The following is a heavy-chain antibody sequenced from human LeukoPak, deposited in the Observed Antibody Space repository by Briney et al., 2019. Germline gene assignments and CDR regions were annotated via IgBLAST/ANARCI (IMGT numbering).Heavy chain of an antibody. V-gene: IGHV1-18*01. CDR2: ISAYNGNT. Sequence: ASVKVSCKASGYTFTSYGISWVRQAPGQGLEWMGWISAYNGNTNYAQKLQGRVTMTTDTSTSTAYMELRSLRSDDTAMYYCARSDYYDSSGSYWGQGTLVTVSS. CDR3: ARSDYYDSSGSY. J-gene: IGHJ4*02. D-gene: IGHD3-22*01. CDR1: GYTFTSYG.